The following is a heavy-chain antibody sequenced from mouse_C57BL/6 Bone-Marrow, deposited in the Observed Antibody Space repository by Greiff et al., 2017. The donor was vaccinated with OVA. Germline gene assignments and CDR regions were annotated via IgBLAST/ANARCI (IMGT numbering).Heavy chain of an antibody. Sequence: QVQLQQPGAELVRPGSSVKLSCKASGYTFTSYWMHWVKQRPIQGLEWIGNIDPSDSETHYNQKFKDKATLTVDKSPSTAYMQLSSLTSEDSAVYYCARRGITTVVGDFDYWGQGTTLTVSS. CDR1: GYTFTSYW. D-gene: IGHD1-1*01. CDR3: ARRGITTVVGDFDY. V-gene: IGHV1-52*01. CDR2: IDPSDSET. J-gene: IGHJ2*01.